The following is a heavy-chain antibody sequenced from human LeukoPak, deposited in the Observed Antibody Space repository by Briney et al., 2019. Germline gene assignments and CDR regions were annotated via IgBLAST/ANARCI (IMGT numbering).Heavy chain of an antibody. V-gene: IGHV3-30*19. Sequence: GGSLRLSCAASGFTFSSYGMHWVRQAPGKGLEWVAVISYDGSNKYYADSVKGRFTISRDNSKNTLYLQMNSLRAEDTAVYYCARDRSSGWYSAADYWGQGTLVTVSS. CDR2: ISYDGSNK. J-gene: IGHJ4*02. CDR1: GFTFSSYG. CDR3: ARDRSSGWYSAADY. D-gene: IGHD6-19*01.